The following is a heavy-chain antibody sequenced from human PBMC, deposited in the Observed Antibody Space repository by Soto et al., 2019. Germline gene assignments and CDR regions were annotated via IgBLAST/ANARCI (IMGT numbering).Heavy chain of an antibody. CDR2: ISGSGGST. J-gene: IGHJ4*02. D-gene: IGHD3-16*01. CDR1: GFTFSSYA. CDR3: AKVPSFLAFGQPTFDY. V-gene: IGHV3-23*01. Sequence: GGSLRLSCAASGFTFSSYAMSWVRQAPGKGLEWVSAISGSGGSTYYADSVKGRFTISRDNSKNTLYLQMNSLRAEDTAVYYCAKVPSFLAFGQPTFDYWGQGTLVTVSS.